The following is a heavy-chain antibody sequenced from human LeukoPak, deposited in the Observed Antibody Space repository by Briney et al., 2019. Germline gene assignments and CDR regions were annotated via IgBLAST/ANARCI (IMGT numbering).Heavy chain of an antibody. V-gene: IGHV4-30-2*01. Sequence: SETLSLTCTVSGGSISSDYWSWIRQPPGKGLEWIGYIFHSGTTYYNPSLKSRVTISVDRSKKQFSLNLSSVTAADTAVYYCARGVISGSGCFDYWGQGTLVTVSS. CDR3: ARGVISGSGCFDY. J-gene: IGHJ4*02. CDR2: IFHSGTT. CDR1: GGSISSDY. D-gene: IGHD3-10*01.